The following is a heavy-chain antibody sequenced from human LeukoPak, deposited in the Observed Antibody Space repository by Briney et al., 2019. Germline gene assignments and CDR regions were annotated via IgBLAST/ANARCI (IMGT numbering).Heavy chain of an antibody. D-gene: IGHD2-15*01. CDR3: ARTYGSGSLDY. V-gene: IGHV3-48*01. Sequence: GGSLRLSCVASGFTFSSYSMNWVRQAPGKGLEWVSYITNGSSTIYYADSVKGRFTVSRDNAKNSLYLQMNSLRAEDTAVYYCARTYGSGSLDYGGQGTLVTVSS. J-gene: IGHJ4*02. CDR1: GFTFSSYS. CDR2: ITNGSSTI.